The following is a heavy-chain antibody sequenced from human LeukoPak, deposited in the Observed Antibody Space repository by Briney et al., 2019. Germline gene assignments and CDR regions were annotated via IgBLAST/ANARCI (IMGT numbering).Heavy chain of an antibody. D-gene: IGHD3-22*01. J-gene: IGHJ4*02. CDR2: MNPNSGNT. CDR3: ARALTQYYDSSAAAGY. V-gene: IGHV1-8*01. CDR1: GYTFTSYD. Sequence: GASVKVSCKASGYTFTSYDINWGRQATGQGLEWMGWMNPNSGNTGYAKKCQGRVTMTRNTSISTAYTELSSLRSEDTAVYYCARALTQYYDSSAAAGYWGQGTLVTVSS.